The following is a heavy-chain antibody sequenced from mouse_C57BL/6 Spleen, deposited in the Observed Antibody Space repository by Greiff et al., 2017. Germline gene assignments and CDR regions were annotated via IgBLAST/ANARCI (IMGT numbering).Heavy chain of an antibody. CDR2: IWGDGST. J-gene: IGHJ1*01. V-gene: IGHV2-6-7*01. D-gene: IGHD1-1*01. Sequence: QVQLKESGPGLVAPSQSLSITCTVSGFSLTGYGVNWVRQPPGKGLEWMGMIWGDGSTDYNSEIKSRQSISKDYSKSQVFLKMNSLQTDDAARYYCARYITTVVDWYFDVRGAGTTGTVSS. CDR1: GFSLTGYG. CDR3: ARYITTVVDWYFDV.